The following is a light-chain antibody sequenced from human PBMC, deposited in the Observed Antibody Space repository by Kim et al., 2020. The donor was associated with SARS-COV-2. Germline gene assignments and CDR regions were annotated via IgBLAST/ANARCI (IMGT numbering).Light chain of an antibody. J-gene: IGKJ2*01. V-gene: IGKV1-39*01. CDR3: QQSYSTPYT. Sequence: AYVGDRVTVTGRASQSISSYLSWYQQKPGKAPKLLIYAASRLQSGVPPRFSGSGSGTDFTLTISSLQPEDFATYYCQQSYSTPYTFGQGTKLEI. CDR1: QSISSY. CDR2: AAS.